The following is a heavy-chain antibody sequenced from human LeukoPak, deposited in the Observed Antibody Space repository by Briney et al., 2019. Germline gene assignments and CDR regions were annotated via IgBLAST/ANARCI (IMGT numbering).Heavy chain of an antibody. J-gene: IGHJ4*02. D-gene: IGHD3-10*01. CDR1: GFTFGDYA. Sequence: PGGSLRLSCTASGFTFGDYAMSWVRQAPGKGLEWVGFIRSKAYGGTTEYAASVKGRFTISRDDSKSIAYLQMNSLKTEDTAVYYCSSFGDPSYWGQGTLVTVSS. V-gene: IGHV3-49*04. CDR3: SSFGDPSY. CDR2: IRSKAYGGTT.